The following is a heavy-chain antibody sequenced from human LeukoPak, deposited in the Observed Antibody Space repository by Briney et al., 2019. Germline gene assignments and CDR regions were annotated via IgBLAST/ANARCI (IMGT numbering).Heavy chain of an antibody. V-gene: IGHV4-34*01. J-gene: IGHJ4*02. CDR3: ARHLWGSGWHLDY. D-gene: IGHD6-19*01. Sequence: SETLSLTCAVYGGSFSGYYWSWIRQPPGKGLEWIGEINHSGSTNYNPSLKSRVTISVDTSKNQFSLKLSSVTAADTAVYYCARHLWGSGWHLDYWGQGTLVTVSS. CDR2: INHSGST. CDR1: GGSFSGYY.